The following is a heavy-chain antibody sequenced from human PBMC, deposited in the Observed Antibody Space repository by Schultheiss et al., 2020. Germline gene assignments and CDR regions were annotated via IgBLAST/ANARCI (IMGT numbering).Heavy chain of an antibody. J-gene: IGHJ4*02. D-gene: IGHD3-9*01. Sequence: GGSLRLSCAASGFTFTSYTMNWVRQAPGKGLEWVSSISSSSSYIYYADSLKGRFTISRDNAKNSLYLQMNSLRAEDTAVYYCARELNYDILTGYFHRGQGVDYWGQGVLVTVSS. CDR3: ARELNYDILTGYFHRGQGVDY. CDR2: ISSSSSYI. V-gene: IGHV3-21*01. CDR1: GFTFTSYT.